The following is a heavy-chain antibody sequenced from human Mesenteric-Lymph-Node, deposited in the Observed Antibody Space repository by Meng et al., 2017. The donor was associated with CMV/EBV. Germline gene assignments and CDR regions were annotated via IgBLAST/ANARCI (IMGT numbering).Heavy chain of an antibody. D-gene: IGHD3-10*01. Sequence: GGSLRLSCAASGFTFSSYAMSWVRQAPGKGLEWVSVITATGDHTNYADSVRGRFTISRDNSKKLLYLQMNSLRAEDTAVYYCAKDSYGSGSYYNMGDAFDIWGQGTMVTVSS. CDR1: GFTFSSYA. CDR2: ITATGDHT. V-gene: IGHV3-23*01. J-gene: IGHJ3*02. CDR3: AKDSYGSGSYYNMGDAFDI.